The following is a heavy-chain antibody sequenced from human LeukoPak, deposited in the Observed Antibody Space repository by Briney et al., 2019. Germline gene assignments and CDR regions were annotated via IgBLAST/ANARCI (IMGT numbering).Heavy chain of an antibody. CDR1: GGSISSSSYY. J-gene: IGHJ4*02. Sequence: PSETLSLTCTVSGGSISSSSYYWGWIRQPPGKGLEWIGSIHHSGSTYYNPSLKSRVTISVDTSKNQFSLKLSSVTAADTAVYYCARVPGYCSSTSCYTPFDYWGQGTLVTVSS. V-gene: IGHV4-39*07. D-gene: IGHD2-2*02. CDR2: IHHSGST. CDR3: ARVPGYCSSTSCYTPFDY.